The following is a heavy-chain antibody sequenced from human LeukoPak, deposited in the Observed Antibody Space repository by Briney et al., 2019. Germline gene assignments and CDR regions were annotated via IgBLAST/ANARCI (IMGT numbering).Heavy chain of an antibody. Sequence: GWSLRLSCAASGFTFSSYAMSWVRQASGKGLEWVGRIRSKAHSYATAYAASVKGRFTISRDDSKNTAYLQMNSLKTEDPAVYYCTRGQQLRGYYGMDVWGQGTTVTVSS. D-gene: IGHD6-13*01. J-gene: IGHJ6*02. CDR3: TRGQQLRGYYGMDV. CDR2: IRSKAHSYAT. V-gene: IGHV3-73*01. CDR1: GFTFSSYA.